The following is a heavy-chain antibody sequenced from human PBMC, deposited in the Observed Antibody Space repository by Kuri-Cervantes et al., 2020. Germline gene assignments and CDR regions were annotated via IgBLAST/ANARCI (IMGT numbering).Heavy chain of an antibody. Sequence: GESLKISCAASGFTFSSYGMHWVRQAPGKGLEWVAVISYDGGNKYYADSVKGRFTISRDNSKNTLYLQMNSLRAEYTAVYYCAKLYCSSTSCSFFDYWGQGTLVTVSS. CDR1: GFTFSSYG. CDR2: ISYDGGNK. J-gene: IGHJ4*02. V-gene: IGHV3-30*18. D-gene: IGHD2-2*01. CDR3: AKLYCSSTSCSFFDY.